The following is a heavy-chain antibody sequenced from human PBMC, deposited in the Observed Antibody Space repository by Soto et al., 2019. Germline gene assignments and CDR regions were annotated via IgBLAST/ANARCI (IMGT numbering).Heavy chain of an antibody. J-gene: IGHJ6*03. CDR3: ARLDTADYYYYYLDV. CDR2: IWYDGSNK. D-gene: IGHD5-18*01. Sequence: QVQLVESGGGVVQPGRSLRLSCAASGFTFSSYCMHWVRQAPGKGLEWVAVIWYDGSNKYYADSGKGRFTISRDNSKNTLYMQMNSLRAEDTAVYYCARLDTADYYYYYLDVWGKGTPVTLS. CDR1: GFTFSSYC. V-gene: IGHV3-33*01.